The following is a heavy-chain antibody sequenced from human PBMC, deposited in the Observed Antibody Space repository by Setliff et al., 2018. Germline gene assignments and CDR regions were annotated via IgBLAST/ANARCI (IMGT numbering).Heavy chain of an antibody. V-gene: IGHV3-72*01. CDR1: GFTFDVYD. Sequence: PGGSLRLSCAASGFTFDVYDLNWVRQAPGKGLEWVGRSRNKGNSYSTEYAASVKGRFTISRDDSKNSLYLQMNSLKTEDTAVYYCTRARDRSGYWDFDYWGQGTLVTVSS. CDR3: TRARDRSGYWDFDY. D-gene: IGHD3-3*01. J-gene: IGHJ4*02. CDR2: SRNKGNSYST.